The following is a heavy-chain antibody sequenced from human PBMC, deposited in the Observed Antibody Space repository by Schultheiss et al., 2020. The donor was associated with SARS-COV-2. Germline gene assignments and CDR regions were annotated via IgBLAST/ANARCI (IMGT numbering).Heavy chain of an antibody. CDR3: ARGAAVAGVQWLGWLDP. J-gene: IGHJ5*02. CDR2: IYYSGST. CDR1: GGSISSYY. D-gene: IGHD6-13*01. V-gene: IGHV4-59*12. Sequence: GSLRLSCTVSGGSISSYYWSWIRQPPGKGLEWIGYIYYSGSTNYNPSLKSRVTISVDTSKNQFSLQLNSVTPEDTAVYYCARGAAVAGVQWLGWLDPWGQGTLVTVSS.